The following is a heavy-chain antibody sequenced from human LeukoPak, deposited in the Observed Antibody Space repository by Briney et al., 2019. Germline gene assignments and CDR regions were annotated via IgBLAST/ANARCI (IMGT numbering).Heavy chain of an antibody. Sequence: SETLSLTCTVSGGSICTSAYYWGWIRQPPGKGLEWIGSSYSSGTTYYNPSLKSRLTISVDTAKNQFSPNLSSVIAADTAVYYCARQSGGTYQDFDYWGAGILVTVSS. V-gene: IGHV4-39*01. CDR3: ARQSGGTYQDFDY. J-gene: IGHJ4*02. CDR1: GGSICTSAYY. D-gene: IGHD1-26*01. CDR2: SYSSGTT.